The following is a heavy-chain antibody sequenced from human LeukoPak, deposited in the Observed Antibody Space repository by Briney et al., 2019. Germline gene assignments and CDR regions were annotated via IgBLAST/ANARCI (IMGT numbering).Heavy chain of an antibody. D-gene: IGHD3-16*02. Sequence: PSETLSLTCTVSGGSLSSGSYYWSWIRQPAGKGLVWIGRIYTSGSTNYNPSLKSRVTISVDTSKNQFSLKLSSVTAADTAVYYCARVVYDDVWGTYRYSAWGQGTLVTVSS. CDR2: IYTSGST. V-gene: IGHV4-61*02. CDR3: ARVVYDDVWGTYRYSA. CDR1: GGSLSSGSYY. J-gene: IGHJ5*02.